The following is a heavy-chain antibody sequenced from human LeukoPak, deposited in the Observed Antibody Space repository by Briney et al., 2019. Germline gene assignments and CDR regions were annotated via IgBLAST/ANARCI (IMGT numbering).Heavy chain of an antibody. D-gene: IGHD3-10*01. CDR1: GYTFTGYY. CDR3: ARAIIMVRGVDY. V-gene: IGHV1-2*02. J-gene: IGHJ4*02. CDR2: INPNTGGT. Sequence: ASVKVSCKASGYTFTGYYMHWVRQAPGQGLEWMGWINPNTGGTNYAQKFQDRVTMTRDTSISTAYMELSRLRSDETAVYYCARAIIMVRGVDYWGQGTLVTVSS.